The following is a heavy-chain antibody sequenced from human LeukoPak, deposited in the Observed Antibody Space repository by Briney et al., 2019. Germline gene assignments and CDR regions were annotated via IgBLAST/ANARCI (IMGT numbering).Heavy chain of an antibody. CDR2: INPNSGGT. CDR1: GYTFTGYY. CDR3: ARSTFIAAAVTIDY. V-gene: IGHV1-2*02. D-gene: IGHD6-13*01. Sequence: GASVKASCKASGYTFTGYYMHWVRQAPGQGLEWMGWINPNSGGTNYAQKFQGRVTMTRDTSISTAYMELSRLRSDDTAVYYCARSTFIAAAVTIDYWGQGTLVTVSS. J-gene: IGHJ4*02.